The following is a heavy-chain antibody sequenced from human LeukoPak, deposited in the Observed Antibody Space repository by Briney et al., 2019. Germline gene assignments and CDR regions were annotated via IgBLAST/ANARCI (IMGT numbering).Heavy chain of an antibody. D-gene: IGHD1-26*01. CDR1: GFTFSSYG. Sequence: PGGSLRLSCAASGFTFSSYGMHWVRQAPGKGLEWVAFIRYDGSNKYYADSVKGRFTISRDNSKNTLYLQMNSLRAEDTAVYYCAKDRLRNIVGATRWDYWGQGTLVTVSS. V-gene: IGHV3-30*02. J-gene: IGHJ4*02. CDR2: IRYDGSNK. CDR3: AKDRLRNIVGATRWDY.